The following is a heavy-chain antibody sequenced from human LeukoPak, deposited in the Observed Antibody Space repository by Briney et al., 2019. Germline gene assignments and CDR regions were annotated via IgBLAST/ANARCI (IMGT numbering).Heavy chain of an antibody. D-gene: IGHD2-2*01. V-gene: IGHV3-15*01. Sequence: GGSLRLSCAASGFTFDHAWMSWVRQAPGKGLEWVGRIKNKTDGGTTDYAAPVKGRFTISRDDSRNTLYLQMNSLKSEDTAVYYCTTWPAAHLKFDYWGQGILVTVSS. CDR2: IKNKTDGGTT. CDR1: GFTFDHAW. CDR3: TTWPAAHLKFDY. J-gene: IGHJ4*02.